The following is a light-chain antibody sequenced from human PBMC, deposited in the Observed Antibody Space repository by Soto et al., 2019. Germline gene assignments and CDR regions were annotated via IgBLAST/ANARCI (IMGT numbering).Light chain of an antibody. CDR2: EDN. CDR3: SANAGSANLI. V-gene: IGLV2-8*01. CDR1: SSDVGGYYF. Sequence: QSALTQPPSASGSPGQSVTISCTGTSSDVGGYYFVYWYQQHPGKAPKLMIYEDNRRPSGVPDRFSGSKSGNTASLTVSGLEAEAEDDYYSSANAGSANLIFGGGTKLTVL. J-gene: IGLJ2*01.